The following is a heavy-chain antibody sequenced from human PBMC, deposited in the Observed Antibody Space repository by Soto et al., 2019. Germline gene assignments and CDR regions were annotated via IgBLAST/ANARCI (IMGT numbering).Heavy chain of an antibody. V-gene: IGHV1-18*04. CDR1: GYTFTCYG. D-gene: IGHD2-2*01. CDR3: ARDSRNRCFDY. J-gene: IGHJ4*02. Sequence: ASVKVSCKASGYTFTCYGISWVRQAPGQGLEWMGWISAYNGNTNYAQKLQGRVTMTTDTSTSTAYMELRSLGSDDTAVYYCARDSRNRCFDYWGQGTLVTVSS. CDR2: ISAYNGNT.